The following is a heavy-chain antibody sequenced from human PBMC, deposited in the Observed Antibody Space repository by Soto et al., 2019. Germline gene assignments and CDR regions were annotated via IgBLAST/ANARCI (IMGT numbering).Heavy chain of an antibody. Sequence: QITLKESGPTLVKPTQTLTLTGTFSGFSLSTSGVGVGWIRQPPGQALEWLALIYWDDDKLYSPSLKSRLTITKDTSKNQVVLTMTNMDPVDTATYFFPHLIDAFDILGQGTMVTVSS. J-gene: IGHJ3*02. V-gene: IGHV2-5*02. CDR3: PHLIDAFDI. CDR2: IYWDDDK. CDR1: GFSLSTSGVG.